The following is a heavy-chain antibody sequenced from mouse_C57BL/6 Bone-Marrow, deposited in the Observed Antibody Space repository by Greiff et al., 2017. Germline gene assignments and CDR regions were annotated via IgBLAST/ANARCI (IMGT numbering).Heavy chain of an antibody. CDR3: TTYDYDENYYAMDY. Sequence: EVKLQQSGAELVRPGASVKLSCTASGFNIKDDYMHWVKQRPEQGLEWIGWIDPENGDTEYASKFQGKATITADTSSNTAYLQLSSLTSEDTAVYYCTTYDYDENYYAMDYWGQGTSVTVSS. CDR2: IDPENGDT. D-gene: IGHD2-4*01. CDR1: GFNIKDDY. J-gene: IGHJ4*01. V-gene: IGHV14-4*01.